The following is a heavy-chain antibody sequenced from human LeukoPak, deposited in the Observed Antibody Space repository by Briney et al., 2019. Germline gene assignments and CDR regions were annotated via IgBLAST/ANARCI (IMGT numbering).Heavy chain of an antibody. CDR3: AKDQYDYVWGSRFDF. V-gene: IGHV3-23*01. CDR1: GFTVSSYA. D-gene: IGHD3-16*01. J-gene: IGHJ4*02. CDR2: IGDSGATT. Sequence: PGGSLRLSCAASGFTVSSYAMSWVRQAPGKGLEWVSAIGDSGATTYYADSVKGRFTISRDNSKNTLYLQMNSLRAEDTAVYYCAKDQYDYVWGSRFDFWGQGTLVTVSS.